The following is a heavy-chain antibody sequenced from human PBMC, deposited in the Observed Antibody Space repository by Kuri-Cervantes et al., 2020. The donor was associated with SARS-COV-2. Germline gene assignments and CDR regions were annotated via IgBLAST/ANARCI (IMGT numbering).Heavy chain of an antibody. Sequence: GGSLRLSCAASGFTVSSNYMSWVRQAPGKGLEWVSVIYSGGSTYCADSVKGRFTISRDNSKNTLYLQMNSLRAEDTAVYYCARRGAAAGTMGYYYYYMDVWGKGNTVTVSS. CDR2: IYSGGST. CDR1: GFTVSSNY. D-gene: IGHD6-13*01. V-gene: IGHV3-53*01. J-gene: IGHJ6*03. CDR3: ARRGAAAGTMGYYYYYMDV.